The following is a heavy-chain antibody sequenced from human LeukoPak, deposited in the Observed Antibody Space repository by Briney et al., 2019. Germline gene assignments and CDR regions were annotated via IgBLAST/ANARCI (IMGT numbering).Heavy chain of an antibody. CDR1: GYTFTSYG. CDR2: ISAYNGNT. V-gene: IGHV1-18*01. Sequence: HWASVKVSCKASGYTFTSYGISWVRQAPGQGLEWMGWISAYNGNTNYAQKVQGRVTMTTDTSTSTAYMELRSLRSDDTAVYYCARGPPLYSGSYYVAYWGQGTLVTVSS. CDR3: ARGPPLYSGSYYVAY. D-gene: IGHD1-26*01. J-gene: IGHJ4*02.